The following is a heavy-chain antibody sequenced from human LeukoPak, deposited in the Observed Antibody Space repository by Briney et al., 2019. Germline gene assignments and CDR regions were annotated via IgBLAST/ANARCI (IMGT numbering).Heavy chain of an antibody. Sequence: PGGSLRLSCAASGFTFSSYVMSWVRQAPGKGLEWASAISGSGGTTYYADSVKGRFIISRDNSKNTLFLQMNSLRAEDTAVYYCAKEQLIPYYFDYWGQGTLVTVSS. CDR1: GFTFSSYV. CDR3: AKEQLIPYYFDY. V-gene: IGHV3-23*01. D-gene: IGHD6-13*01. CDR2: ISGSGGTT. J-gene: IGHJ4*02.